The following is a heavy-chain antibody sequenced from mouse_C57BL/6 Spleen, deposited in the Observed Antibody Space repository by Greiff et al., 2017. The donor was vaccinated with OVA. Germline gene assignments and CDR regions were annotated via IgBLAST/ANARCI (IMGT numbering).Heavy chain of an antibody. Sequence: VQLQQSGPELVKPGASVKISCKASGYAFSSSWMNWVKQRPGKGLEWIGRIYPGDGDTNYNGKFKGKATLTADKSSSTAYMQLSSLTSEDAAVYFCASMITRYFDYWGQGTTLTVSS. V-gene: IGHV1-82*01. CDR1: GYAFSSSW. J-gene: IGHJ2*01. CDR3: ASMITRYFDY. D-gene: IGHD2-4*01. CDR2: IYPGDGDT.